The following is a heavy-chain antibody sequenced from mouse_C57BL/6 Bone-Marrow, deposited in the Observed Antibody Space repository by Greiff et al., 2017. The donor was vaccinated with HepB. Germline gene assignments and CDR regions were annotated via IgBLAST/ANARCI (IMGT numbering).Heavy chain of an antibody. CDR3: ARGSGNYVCFAY. D-gene: IGHD2-1*01. CDR2: IDPSDSET. Sequence: VQLQQPGAELVRPGSSVKLSCKASGYTFTSYWMHWVKQRPIQGLEWIGNIDPSDSETHYNQKFKDKATLTVDKSSSTAYMQLSSLTSEDSAVYFCARGSGNYVCFAYWGQGTLVTVSA. V-gene: IGHV1-52*01. J-gene: IGHJ3*01. CDR1: GYTFTSYW.